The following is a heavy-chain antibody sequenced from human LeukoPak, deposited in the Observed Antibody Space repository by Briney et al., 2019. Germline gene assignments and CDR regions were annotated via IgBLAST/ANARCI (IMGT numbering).Heavy chain of an antibody. J-gene: IGHJ6*02. CDR1: GGSISSSTYY. V-gene: IGHV4-39*01. CDR2: KYYSGNS. Sequence: SETLSLTCTVSGGSISSSTYYWGWIRQPPGKGLELIGSKYYSGNSYYNPSLKSRVSISVDTSKNQFSLRLSSVTAADTAVYYCARLYYYYGLDVWGQGTTVTVSS. CDR3: ARLYYYYGLDV.